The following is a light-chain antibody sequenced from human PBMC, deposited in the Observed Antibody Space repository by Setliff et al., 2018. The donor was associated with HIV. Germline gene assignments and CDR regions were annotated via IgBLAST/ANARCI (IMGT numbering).Light chain of an antibody. J-gene: IGLJ1*01. Sequence: QSALTQPASVSGSPGQSITISCTGTSNDFGIYDYVSWYQHQPGKVPKLMIYEVSNRPSGVSDRFSGSKSGNTASLTISGLQTEGEADYYCSSFTSSSSFVFGTGTKVTVL. CDR3: SSFTSSSSFV. CDR1: SNDFGIYDY. CDR2: EVS. V-gene: IGLV2-14*01.